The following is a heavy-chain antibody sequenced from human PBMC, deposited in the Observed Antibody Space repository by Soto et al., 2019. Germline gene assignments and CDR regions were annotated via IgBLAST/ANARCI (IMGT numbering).Heavy chain of an antibody. J-gene: IGHJ4*02. D-gene: IGHD3-3*01. CDR3: ARGDFWSGYFHYFDY. Sequence: QVQLVQSGAEVKKPGASVKVSCKASGYIFTDYYIHWVRQAVGQGHEWMGIINTSGGSATYAQKFQGRVAMTRVTSTSTVHMELSSLTSEHTAVYYCARGDFWSGYFHYFDYWGQGTLVTVSS. V-gene: IGHV1-46*01. CDR2: INTSGGSA. CDR1: GYIFTDYY.